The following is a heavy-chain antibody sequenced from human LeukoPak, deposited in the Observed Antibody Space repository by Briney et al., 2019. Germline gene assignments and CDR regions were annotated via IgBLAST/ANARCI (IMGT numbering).Heavy chain of an antibody. D-gene: IGHD4-23*01. Sequence: PSETLSLTCTVSGGFISSYYWSWIRQPPGKGLEWIGYIYYSGSTNYNPSLKSRVTISVDTSKNQFSLKLSSVTAADTAVYYCASHDYGGNRHFDYWGQGTLVTVSS. CDR1: GGFISSYY. J-gene: IGHJ4*02. V-gene: IGHV4-59*08. CDR2: IYYSGST. CDR3: ASHDYGGNRHFDY.